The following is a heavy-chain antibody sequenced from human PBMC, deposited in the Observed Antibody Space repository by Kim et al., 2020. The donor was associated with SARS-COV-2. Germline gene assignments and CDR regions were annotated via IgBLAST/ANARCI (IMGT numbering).Heavy chain of an antibody. Sequence: GGSLRLSCAASGFTFSSYDMHWVRQATGKGLEWVSAIGTAGDTYYPGSVKGRFTISRENAKNSLYLQMNSLRAGDTAVYYCARARSPYGQLDYWGQGTLVTVSS. J-gene: IGHJ4*02. CDR1: GFTFSSYD. CDR3: ARARSPYGQLDY. CDR2: IGTAGDT. V-gene: IGHV3-13*04. D-gene: IGHD2-2*01.